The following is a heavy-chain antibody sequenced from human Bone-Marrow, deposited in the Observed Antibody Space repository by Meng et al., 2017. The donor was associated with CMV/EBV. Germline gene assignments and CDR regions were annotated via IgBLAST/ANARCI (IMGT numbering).Heavy chain of an antibody. CDR2: ISYDGSNK. D-gene: IGHD3-3*01. J-gene: IGHJ4*02. CDR3: ARGVGYDFWSGHDY. Sequence: GGSLRLSCAASGFTFSSYAMHWVRQAPGKGLEWVAVISYDGSNKYYADSVKGRFTISRDNSKNTLYLQMNSLRAEDTAVYYCARGVGYDFWSGHDYWGQGSQVTVSS. V-gene: IGHV3-30-3*01. CDR1: GFTFSSYA.